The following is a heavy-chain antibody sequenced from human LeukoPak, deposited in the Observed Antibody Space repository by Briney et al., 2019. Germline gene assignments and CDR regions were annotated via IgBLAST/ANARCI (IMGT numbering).Heavy chain of an antibody. CDR3: ARDRDPGYNDSSGYRRVNAFDI. Sequence: SLRLSCAASGFTFDDYAMHWVRQAPGKGLEWVSGISWNSGSIGYADSVKGRFTISRDNAKNSLYLQMNSLRAEDTAVYYCARDRDPGYNDSSGYRRVNAFDIWGQGTMVTVSS. J-gene: IGHJ3*02. D-gene: IGHD3-22*01. V-gene: IGHV3-9*01. CDR1: GFTFDDYA. CDR2: ISWNSGSI.